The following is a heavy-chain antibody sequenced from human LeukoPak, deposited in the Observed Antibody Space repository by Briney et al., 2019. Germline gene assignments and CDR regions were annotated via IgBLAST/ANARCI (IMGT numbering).Heavy chain of an antibody. CDR2: IHHSGST. Sequence: TSETLSLTCTVSGGSISSGGYYWSWIRQHPGKGLEWIGYIHHSGSTYYNPSLKSRLIISLDTSKNQFSLKLNSVTAADTAVYYCANYGSGSYRSDPWGQGTLVTVSS. V-gene: IGHV4-31*03. J-gene: IGHJ5*02. CDR1: GGSISSGGYY. D-gene: IGHD3-10*01. CDR3: ANYGSGSYRSDP.